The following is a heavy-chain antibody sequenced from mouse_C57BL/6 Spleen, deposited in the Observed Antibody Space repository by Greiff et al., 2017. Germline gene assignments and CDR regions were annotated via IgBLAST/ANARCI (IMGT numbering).Heavy chain of an antibody. CDR2: IWSDGST. CDR1: GFSLTSYG. Sequence: VQLVESGPGLVAPSQSLSITCTVSGFSLTSYGVHWVRQPPGKGLEWLVVIWSDGSTTYNSAVKSRLSISKDNSKSQVFLKMNSLQTDDTAMYYCAMIYYDYDGRDAMDYWGQGTSVTVSS. CDR3: AMIYYDYDGRDAMDY. J-gene: IGHJ4*01. V-gene: IGHV2-6*03. D-gene: IGHD2-4*01.